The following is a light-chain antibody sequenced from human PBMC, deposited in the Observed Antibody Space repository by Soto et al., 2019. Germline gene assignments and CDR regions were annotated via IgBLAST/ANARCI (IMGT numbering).Light chain of an antibody. V-gene: IGKV2D-29*01. CDR2: EVS. Sequence: DIVMTQTPLSLSVTPGQPASISCKSSESLLHSSGKTYMYWYLQRPGQPPQVLIYEVSNRFSGVPNRFSGSGSGTDFTLTISRVEADDVGVYYCMQNTQFPWTFGQGTRVEIK. CDR1: ESLLHSSGKTY. J-gene: IGKJ1*01. CDR3: MQNTQFPWT.